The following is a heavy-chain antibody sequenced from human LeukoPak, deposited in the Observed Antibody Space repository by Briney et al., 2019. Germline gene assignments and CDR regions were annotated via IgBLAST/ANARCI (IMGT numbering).Heavy chain of an antibody. CDR1: GFTFSSYS. V-gene: IGHV3-21*01. Sequence: GGSLRLSCAASGFTFSSYSMNWVRQAPGKGLEWVSSISSSSSYIYYADSVKGRFTISRDNAKNSLYLQMNSLRAEDTAVNYCARLAAADAFDIWGQGTMVTVSS. CDR3: ARLAAADAFDI. D-gene: IGHD6-13*01. CDR2: ISSSSSYI. J-gene: IGHJ3*02.